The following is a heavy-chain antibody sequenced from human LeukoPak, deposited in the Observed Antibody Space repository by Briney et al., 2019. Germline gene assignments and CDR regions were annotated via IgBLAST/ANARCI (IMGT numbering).Heavy chain of an antibody. CDR1: GFTFSSYA. CDR3: ATFIPLDY. J-gene: IGHJ4*02. Sequence: PGRSLRLSCAASGFTFSSYAMHWVRQAPGKGLEWVAVISYDGSNKYYADSVKGRFTISRDNSKNTLYLQMNSLRAEDTAVYYCATFIPLDYWDQGTLVTVSS. D-gene: IGHD3-16*02. CDR2: ISYDGSNK. V-gene: IGHV3-30*04.